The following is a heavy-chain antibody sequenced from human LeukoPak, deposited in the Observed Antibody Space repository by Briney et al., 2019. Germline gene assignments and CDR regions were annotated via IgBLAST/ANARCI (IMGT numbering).Heavy chain of an antibody. Sequence: PTASVKVSCKASGGTFSSYAISWVRQAPGQGLEWMGRIIPILGIANHAQKFQGRVTITADKSTSTAYMELSSLRSEDTAVYCCARLSCPDPWGQGTLVTVSS. CDR3: ARLSCPDP. J-gene: IGHJ5*02. D-gene: IGHD3-10*01. V-gene: IGHV1-69*04. CDR2: IIPILGIA. CDR1: GGTFSSYA.